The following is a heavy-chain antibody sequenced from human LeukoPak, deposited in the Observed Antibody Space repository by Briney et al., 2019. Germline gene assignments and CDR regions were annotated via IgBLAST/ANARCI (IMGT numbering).Heavy chain of an antibody. V-gene: IGHV1-2*02. CDR3: ASRKGGIAAASNYYYYGMDV. Sequence: ASVKVSCKASGYTFTGYYMHWVRQAPGQGLEWMGWINPNSGGTNYAQKFQGRVTMTRDTSISTAYMELSRLRSDDTAVYYCASRKGGIAAASNYYYYGMDVWGQGTTVTVSS. J-gene: IGHJ6*02. CDR1: GYTFTGYY. D-gene: IGHD6-13*01. CDR2: INPNSGGT.